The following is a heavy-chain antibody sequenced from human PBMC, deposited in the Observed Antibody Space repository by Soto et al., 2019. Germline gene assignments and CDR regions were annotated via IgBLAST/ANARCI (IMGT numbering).Heavy chain of an antibody. CDR1: GDSVSSGTYY. Sequence: SETLSLTCIVSGDSVSSGTYYWGWIRQPPGKGLEWIGYIYYGGSTNYNPSLKSRVTISIDTSRNQFSLKVSSVTAADTAVYYCARGLDYVGFDYWGQGTLVTVSS. D-gene: IGHD4-17*01. CDR3: ARGLDYVGFDY. CDR2: IYYGGST. J-gene: IGHJ4*02. V-gene: IGHV4-61*01.